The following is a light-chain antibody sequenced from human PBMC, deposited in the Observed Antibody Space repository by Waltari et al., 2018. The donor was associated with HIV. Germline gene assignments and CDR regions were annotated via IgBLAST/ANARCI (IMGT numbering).Light chain of an antibody. V-gene: IGLV1-40*01. Sequence: QSVLTQPPSVSGAPGQRVTISCPGSSSNIGAGDVLHWYQQIPGTAPKLLIYGNSHRPSGVPDRFSGSKSGTSASLAITGLQAEDEADYYCQSYDSSLSVWVFGGGTKLTVL. CDR3: QSYDSSLSVWV. J-gene: IGLJ3*02. CDR1: SSNIGAGDV. CDR2: GNS.